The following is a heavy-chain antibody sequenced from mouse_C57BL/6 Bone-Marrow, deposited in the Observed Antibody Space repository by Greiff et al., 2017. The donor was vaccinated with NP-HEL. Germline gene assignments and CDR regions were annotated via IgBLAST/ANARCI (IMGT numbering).Heavy chain of an antibody. CDR2: IDPETGGT. J-gene: IGHJ2*01. Sequence: QVQLQQSGAELVRPGASVTLSCKASGYTFTDYEMHWVKPTPVHGLEWIGAIDPETGGTAYNQKFKGKAILTADKSSSTAYMELRSLTSEYSAVYYCTIYYGSSYPFDDWGQGTTLTVSS. V-gene: IGHV1-15*01. D-gene: IGHD1-1*01. CDR1: GYTFTDYE. CDR3: TIYYGSSYPFDD.